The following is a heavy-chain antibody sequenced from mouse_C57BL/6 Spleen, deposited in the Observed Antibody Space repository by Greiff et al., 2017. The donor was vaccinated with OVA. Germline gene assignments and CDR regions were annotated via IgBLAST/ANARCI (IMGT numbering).Heavy chain of an antibody. J-gene: IGHJ4*01. Sequence: QVQLQQPGAELVKPGASVKMSCKASGYTFTSYWITWVKQRPGQGLEWIGDIYPGSGSTNYNEKFKSKATLTVDTSSSTAYMQLSSLTSADSAVYYCARIYYYGSSSYYYAMDYWGQGTSVTVSS. CDR2: IYPGSGST. D-gene: IGHD1-1*01. CDR3: ARIYYYGSSSYYYAMDY. V-gene: IGHV1-55*01. CDR1: GYTFTSYW.